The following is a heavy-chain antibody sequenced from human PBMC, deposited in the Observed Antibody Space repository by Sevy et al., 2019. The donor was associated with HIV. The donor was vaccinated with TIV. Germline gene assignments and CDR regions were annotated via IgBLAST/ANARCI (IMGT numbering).Heavy chain of an antibody. CDR1: GFTFSSYA. Sequence: GGSLRLSCAASGFTFSSYAMSWVRQAPGKGLEWVSAISGSGGSTYYADSVKGRFTISRDNSKNTLYLQMNSLRAEDTAVYYCANEEVRGVIKGSFYYYYGMDVWGQGTTVTVSS. CDR2: ISGSGGST. V-gene: IGHV3-23*01. CDR3: ANEEVRGVIKGSFYYYYGMDV. D-gene: IGHD3-10*01. J-gene: IGHJ6*02.